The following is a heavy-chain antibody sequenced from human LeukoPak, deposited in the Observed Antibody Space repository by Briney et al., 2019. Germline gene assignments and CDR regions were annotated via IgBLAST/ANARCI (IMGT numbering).Heavy chain of an antibody. CDR3: ARVWSDSIGYYIYYCDY. J-gene: IGHJ4*02. V-gene: IGHV4-59*01. Sequence: SETLSLTFTVSGGSISSYYWSWIRQPPGKGLEWIGYIYYSGSTNYNPSLKSRVTISVDTSKNQFSLKLSSVTAADTAVYYCARVWSDSIGYYIYYCDYWGQGTLVTVSS. CDR2: IYYSGST. D-gene: IGHD3-22*01. CDR1: GGSISSYY.